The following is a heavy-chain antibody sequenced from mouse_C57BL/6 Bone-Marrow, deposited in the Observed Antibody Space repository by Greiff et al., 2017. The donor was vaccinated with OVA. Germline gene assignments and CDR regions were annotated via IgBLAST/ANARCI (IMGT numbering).Heavy chain of an antibody. CDR3: ALYGSRPYWYFDV. V-gene: IGHV14-3*01. D-gene: IGHD1-1*01. CDR1: GFNIKNTY. J-gene: IGHJ1*03. CDR2: IDPANGNT. Sequence: VHVKQSVAELVRPGASVKLSCTASGFNIKNTYMHWVKQRPEQGLEWIGRIDPANGNTKYAPKFQGKATITADTSSNTAYLQLSSLTSEDTAIYYCALYGSRPYWYFDVWGTGTTVTVSS.